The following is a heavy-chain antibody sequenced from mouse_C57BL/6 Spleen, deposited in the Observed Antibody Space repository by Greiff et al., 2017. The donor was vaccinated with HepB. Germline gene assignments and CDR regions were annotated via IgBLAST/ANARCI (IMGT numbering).Heavy chain of an antibody. CDR1: GYTFTEYT. CDR2: FYPGSGSI. D-gene: IGHD2-2*01. Sequence: VKVVESGAELVKPGASVKLSCKASGYTFTEYTIHWVKQRSGQGLEWIGWFYPGSGSIKYNEKFKDKATLTADKSSSTVYMELSRLTSEDSAVYFCARHEDIGYDGGYAMDYWGQGTSVTVSS. CDR3: ARHEDIGYDGGYAMDY. J-gene: IGHJ4*01. V-gene: IGHV1-62-2*01.